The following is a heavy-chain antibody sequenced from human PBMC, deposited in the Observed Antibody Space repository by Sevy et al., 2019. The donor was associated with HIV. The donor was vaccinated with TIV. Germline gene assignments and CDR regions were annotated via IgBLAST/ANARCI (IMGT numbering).Heavy chain of an antibody. Sequence: SETLSLTCTVSGGSISSYYWSWIRQPAGKGLEWIGRIYTSGSTNYNPSLKSRVTMSVDTSKNQFSLKLSSVTAADTAVYYCARDAPDIVVVPAAFYFDYWGHGTLVTVSS. CDR1: GGSISSYY. J-gene: IGHJ4*01. V-gene: IGHV4-4*07. D-gene: IGHD2-2*01. CDR2: IYTSGST. CDR3: ARDAPDIVVVPAAFYFDY.